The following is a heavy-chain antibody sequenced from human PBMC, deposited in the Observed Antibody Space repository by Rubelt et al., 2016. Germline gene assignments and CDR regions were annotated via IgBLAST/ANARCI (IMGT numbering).Heavy chain of an antibody. Sequence: QVQLVESGGGVVQPGRSLRLSCAASGFNFSTYTMHWVRQAPGKGLDCVAVISDDGSKQYYADSVKGRFTVSRDNSKNTLYLEMNSLRTEDTAIYYCARDSSGTDYWGQGTLVTVSS. D-gene: IGHD3-22*01. CDR3: ARDSSGTDY. CDR1: GFNFSTYT. J-gene: IGHJ4*02. CDR2: ISDDGSKQ. V-gene: IGHV3-30*04.